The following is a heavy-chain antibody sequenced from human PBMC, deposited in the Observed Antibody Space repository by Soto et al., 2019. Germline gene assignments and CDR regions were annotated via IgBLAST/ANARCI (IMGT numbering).Heavy chain of an antibody. CDR2: IYWHGDK. CDR1: GFSLSTNEVG. D-gene: IGHD2-21*01. V-gene: IGHV2-5*01. J-gene: IGHJ4*02. Sequence: SGPTLVKPTQTLTLTCTFSGFSLSTNEVGVGWIRQPPGKALEWLALIYWHGDKRYSPSLKSRLTITKDTSKNQVVITMTNMDPVDTATYFCARWGQHMPPYYFDYWGQGTLVTVSS. CDR3: ARWGQHMPPYYFDY.